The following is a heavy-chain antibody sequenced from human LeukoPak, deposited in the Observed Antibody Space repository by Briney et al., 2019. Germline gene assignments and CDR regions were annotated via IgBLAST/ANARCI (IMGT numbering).Heavy chain of an antibody. CDR3: ANYDRLFRGFEY. CDR1: GFTFSSYG. D-gene: IGHD2-21*01. V-gene: IGHV3-30*18. J-gene: IGHJ4*02. CDR2: ISYDGSNK. Sequence: GGSLRLSCAASGFTFSSYGMHWVRQAPGKGLEWVAVISYDGSNKYYADSVKGRFTISRDNSKKTLYLQMNSLRAEDTAVYYCANYDRLFRGFEYWGQGTLVTVSS.